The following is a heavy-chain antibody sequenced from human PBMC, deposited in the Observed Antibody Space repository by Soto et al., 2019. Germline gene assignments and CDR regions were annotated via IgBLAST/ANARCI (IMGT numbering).Heavy chain of an antibody. Sequence: GGSLRLSCAASGFSVSDYAMGWVRQAPGKGLEWVSSISGSGDGTYYGDSVKGRFTLSRDTSQKTLYLQMNNLRGEDTAVYFCTKSRSSVLMVYGFGGMDVWGRGTTVTVSS. CDR1: GFSVSDYA. CDR2: ISGSGDGT. J-gene: IGHJ6*02. CDR3: TKSRSSVLMVYGFGGMDV. D-gene: IGHD2-8*01. V-gene: IGHV3-23*01.